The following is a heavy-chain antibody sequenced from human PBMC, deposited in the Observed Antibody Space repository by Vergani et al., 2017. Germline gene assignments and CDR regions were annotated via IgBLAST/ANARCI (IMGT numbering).Heavy chain of an antibody. CDR3: AKDHYDFWSGYPNLSPFDL. V-gene: IGHV3-43D*03. D-gene: IGHD3-3*01. Sequence: EVQLVESGGGLVQPGGSLRLSCAASGFTFDDYAMHWVRQAPGKGLEWVSLISWDGGSTYYADSVKGRFTISRDNSKNSLYLQMNSLRAEDTALYYCAKDHYDFWSGYPNLSPFDLWGRGTLVTVSS. CDR2: ISWDGGST. CDR1: GFTFDDYA. J-gene: IGHJ2*01.